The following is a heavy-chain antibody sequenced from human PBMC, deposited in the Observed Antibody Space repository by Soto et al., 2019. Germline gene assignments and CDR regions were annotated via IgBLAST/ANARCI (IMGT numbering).Heavy chain of an antibody. Sequence: LSLTCTVSGGSISSGDYYWSWIRQPPGKGLEWIGYIYYSGSTYYNPSLKSRVTISVDTSKNQFSLKLSSVTVADTAVYYCARDLRPDFWSGYFDYWGQGTLVTVSS. J-gene: IGHJ4*02. V-gene: IGHV4-30-4*01. D-gene: IGHD3-3*01. CDR1: GGSISSGDYY. CDR3: ARDLRPDFWSGYFDY. CDR2: IYYSGST.